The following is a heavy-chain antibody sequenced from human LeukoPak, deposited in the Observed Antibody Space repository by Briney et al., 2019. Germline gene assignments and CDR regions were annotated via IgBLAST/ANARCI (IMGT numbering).Heavy chain of an antibody. CDR2: IKADGSVK. CDR3: VRDSDYQRNSGGLYAHYDALDI. Sequence: GGSLRLSCAASEFTFSTFWMSWVRHALGKGVGWVAHIKADGSVKHYVDSVEGRFSISRDNARSSLYLQMNSLRAEDTAVYYCVRDSDYQRNSGGLYAHYDALDIWGHGTMVTVSS. D-gene: IGHD2-21*01. V-gene: IGHV3-7*01. CDR1: EFTFSTFW. J-gene: IGHJ3*02.